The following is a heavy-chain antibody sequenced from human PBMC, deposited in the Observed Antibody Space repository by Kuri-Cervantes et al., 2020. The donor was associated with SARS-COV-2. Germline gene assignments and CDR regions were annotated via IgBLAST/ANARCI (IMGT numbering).Heavy chain of an antibody. CDR2: ISGTGGSP. D-gene: IGHD3-16*01. CDR1: GFNFSSYS. Sequence: GESLKIPCEASGFNFSSYSMNRVRQAPGKGLESVSAISGTGGSPYYANSVKGRFTISRDNSNNTLYLQMGSLRAEDMPVYYRARMGEPYYMDVWGKGTTVTVSS. J-gene: IGHJ6*03. CDR3: ARMGEPYYMDV. V-gene: IGHV3-64*01.